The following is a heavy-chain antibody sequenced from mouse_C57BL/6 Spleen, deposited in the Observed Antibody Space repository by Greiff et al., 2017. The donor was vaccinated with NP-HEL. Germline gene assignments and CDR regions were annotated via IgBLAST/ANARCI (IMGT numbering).Heavy chain of an antibody. V-gene: IGHV1-47*01. Sequence: VQGVESGAELVKPGASVKMSCKASGYTFTTYPIEWMKQNHGKSLEWIGNFHPYNDDTKYNEKFKGKATLTVEKSSSTVYLELSRLTSDDSAVYYCARGGLYYDYVDYWGQGTTLTVSS. D-gene: IGHD2-4*01. CDR3: ARGGLYYDYVDY. CDR2: FHPYNDDT. CDR1: GYTFTTYP. J-gene: IGHJ2*01.